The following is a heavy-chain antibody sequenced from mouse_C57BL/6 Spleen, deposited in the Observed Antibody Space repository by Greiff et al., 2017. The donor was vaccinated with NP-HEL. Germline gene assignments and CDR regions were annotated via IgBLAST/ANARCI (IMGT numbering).Heavy chain of an antibody. CDR2: INPNNGGT. CDR1: GYTFTDYN. V-gene: IGHV1-18*01. J-gene: IGHJ4*01. CDR3: ARSRPRYYAMDY. Sequence: EVQLQQSGPELVKPGASVKIPCKASGYTFTDYNMDWVKQSHGKSLEWIGDINPNNGGTIYNQKFKGKATLTVDKSSSTAYMELRSLTSEDTAVYYCARSRPRYYAMDYWGQGTSVTVAS.